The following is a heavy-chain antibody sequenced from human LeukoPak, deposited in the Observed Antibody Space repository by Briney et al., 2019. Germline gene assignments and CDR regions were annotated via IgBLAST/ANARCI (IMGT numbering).Heavy chain of an antibody. V-gene: IGHV3-53*05. CDR2: IHRDDKT. D-gene: IGHD1-26*01. CDR3: ARGSWYGGSQYYFDY. J-gene: IGHJ4*02. Sequence: GGSLRLSCAASGFTVSSSFIYWVRRAPGKGLEWVSFIHRDDKTYYADSVKGRFTISRDNSKNTLYLQMNSLRAEDTAVYYCARGSWYGGSQYYFDYWGQGTLVTVSS. CDR1: GFTVSSSF.